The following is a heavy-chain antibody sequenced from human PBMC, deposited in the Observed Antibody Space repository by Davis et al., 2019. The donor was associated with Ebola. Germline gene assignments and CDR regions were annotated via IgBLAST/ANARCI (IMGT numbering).Heavy chain of an antibody. D-gene: IGHD2-15*01. CDR1: GFTFRNYA. CDR2: ISHTGNGP. J-gene: IGHJ4*02. Sequence: PGGSLRLSCTTSGFTFRNYAMSWVRQAPGKGLEWVSAISHTGNGPYYADSVKGRFTISRDDSKNTLYLEVNTLTSEDTAVYYCAKSIDIVVVVAAGDYFDYWGQGTLVTVSS. CDR3: AKSIDIVVVVAAGDYFDY. V-gene: IGHV3-23*01.